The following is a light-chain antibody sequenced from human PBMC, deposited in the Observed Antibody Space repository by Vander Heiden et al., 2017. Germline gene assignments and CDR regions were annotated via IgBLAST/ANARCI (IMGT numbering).Light chain of an antibody. CDR2: ATS. CDR1: QPINSY. CDR3: QQSYSVPWT. J-gene: IGKJ1*01. V-gene: IGKV1-39*01. Sequence: DIHMTQSPSSLSASVGDRVTITCRASQPINSYLNWYQEKPGKAPNLLIYATSNLQSGVPSRFSGSGSGPDFTLTIRSVQPEDFATYFCQQSYSVPWTFGQGTKVEIK.